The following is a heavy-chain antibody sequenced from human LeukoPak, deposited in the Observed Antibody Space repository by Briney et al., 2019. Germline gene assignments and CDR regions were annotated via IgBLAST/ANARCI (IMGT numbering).Heavy chain of an antibody. CDR2: IFPGDSDT. CDR3: ASEDCSGGNCYFDY. CDR1: EYSFATYW. D-gene: IGHD2-15*01. J-gene: IGHJ4*02. V-gene: IGHV5-51*01. Sequence: GESLKISCKGSEYSFATYWIVWVRQMAAQGLQWMGIIFPGDSDTRYSPSFQGQVIISADKSISTAYLQWSSLKASDTAIYYCASEDCSGGNCYFDYWGQGTLVTVSS.